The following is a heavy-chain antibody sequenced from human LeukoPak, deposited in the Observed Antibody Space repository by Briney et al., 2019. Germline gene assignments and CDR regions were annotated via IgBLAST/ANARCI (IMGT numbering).Heavy chain of an antibody. V-gene: IGHV1-69*13. Sequence: SVKVSCKASGGTFSSYAISWVRQAPGQGLEWMGGIIPIFGTANYAQKFQGRVTITADESTSTAYMELSSLRSEDTAGYYCARGDTYYDFWSGYSTWGQGTLVTVSS. CDR1: GGTFSSYA. J-gene: IGHJ4*02. CDR2: IIPIFGTA. D-gene: IGHD3-3*01. CDR3: ARGDTYYDFWSGYST.